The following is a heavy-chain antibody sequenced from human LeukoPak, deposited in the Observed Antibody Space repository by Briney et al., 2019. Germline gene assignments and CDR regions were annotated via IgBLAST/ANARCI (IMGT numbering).Heavy chain of an antibody. D-gene: IGHD5-12*01. Sequence: GGSLRLSCAASGFTFSSYSMNWVRQAPGKGLEWVSSISSSSYIYYADSVKGRFTISRDNAKNSLYLQMNSLRAEDTAVYYCARDVGGYDYPALMDVWGKGTTVTVSS. V-gene: IGHV3-21*01. CDR3: ARDVGGYDYPALMDV. CDR2: ISSSSYI. CDR1: GFTFSSYS. J-gene: IGHJ6*03.